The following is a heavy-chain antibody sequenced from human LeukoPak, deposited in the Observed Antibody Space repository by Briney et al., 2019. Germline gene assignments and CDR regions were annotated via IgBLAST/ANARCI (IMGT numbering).Heavy chain of an antibody. CDR2: LYYDGSNK. J-gene: IGHJ4*02. CDR3: AKDCGGDCYSHS. CDR1: GFTFSRHG. Sequence: GGSLRLSCAASGFTFSRHGMHWVRQAPGKGLEWVASLYYDGSNKNYADSVMGRFTISRDNSKNTLYLQMNSLRPEGTAVYYCAKDCGGDCYSHSWGQGTLVTVSS. V-gene: IGHV3-30*02. D-gene: IGHD2-21*02.